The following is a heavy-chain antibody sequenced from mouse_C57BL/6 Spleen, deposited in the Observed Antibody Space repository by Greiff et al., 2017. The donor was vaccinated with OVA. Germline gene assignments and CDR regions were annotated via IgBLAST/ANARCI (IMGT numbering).Heavy chain of an antibody. D-gene: IGHD2-4*01. CDR1: GYAFSSSW. CDR2: IYPGDGDT. Sequence: VQLVESVPELVKPGASVKISCKASGYAFSSSWMNWVKQRPGKGLEWIGRIYPGDGDTNYNGKFKGKATLTADKSSSTAYMQLSSLTSEDSAVYFCARYDSYWYFDVWGTGTTVTVSS. J-gene: IGHJ1*03. V-gene: IGHV1-82*01. CDR3: ARYDSYWYFDV.